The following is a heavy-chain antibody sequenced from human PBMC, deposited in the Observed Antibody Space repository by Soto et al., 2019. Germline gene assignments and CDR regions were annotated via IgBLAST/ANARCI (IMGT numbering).Heavy chain of an antibody. J-gene: IGHJ4*02. CDR2: TASDGTYK. CDR1: GFTFSDYG. D-gene: IGHD1-26*01. Sequence: QVQLVESGGGVVQPGRSLRLSCAASGFTFSDYGMHWVRQAPGRGLEWVAVTASDGTYKYYGDSVKGRFPISRDNSRSTLYLQMNSLRDDDTAVYYCARKNAGTVWELPDYWGQGTLVTVSS. V-gene: IGHV3-30*03. CDR3: ARKNAGTVWELPDY.